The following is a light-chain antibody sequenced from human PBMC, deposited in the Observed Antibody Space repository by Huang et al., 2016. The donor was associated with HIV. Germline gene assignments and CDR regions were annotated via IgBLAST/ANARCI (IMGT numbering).Light chain of an antibody. CDR3: MQVLQTPCT. Sequence: EIVMTQSPLSLPVTPGEPASISCRSSQSLLHRNGYNYLDWYLQKPGQSPQLLIYLGSNRASGVPDRFSGSGSGTDFTLKISRVEAEDVGVYYCMQVLQTPCTFGQGTKLEIK. CDR1: QSLLHRNGYNY. J-gene: IGKJ2*02. CDR2: LGS. V-gene: IGKV2-28*01.